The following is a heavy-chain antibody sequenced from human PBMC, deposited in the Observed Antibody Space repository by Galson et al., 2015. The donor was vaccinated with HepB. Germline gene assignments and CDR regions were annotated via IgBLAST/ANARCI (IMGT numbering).Heavy chain of an antibody. V-gene: IGHV4-39*01. J-gene: IGHJ4*02. D-gene: IGHD6-13*01. Sequence: ETLSLTCTVSGGSISSSSYYWGWIRQPPGQGLEWIGSIYYSGSTYYNPSLKSRVTISVDTSKNQFSLKLSSVTAADTAVYYCARIFITGAAAGTSNFDYWGQGTLVTVSS. CDR3: ARIFITGAAAGTSNFDY. CDR2: IYYSGST. CDR1: GGSISSSSYY.